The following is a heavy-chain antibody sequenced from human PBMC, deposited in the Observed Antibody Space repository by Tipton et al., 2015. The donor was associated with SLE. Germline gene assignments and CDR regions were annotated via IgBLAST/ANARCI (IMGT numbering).Heavy chain of an antibody. CDR2: IRANAYGGTV. V-gene: IGHV3-49*04. CDR3: TRGRYINSPFDY. D-gene: IGHD3-9*01. CDR1: GFTFVDYT. J-gene: IGHJ4*02. Sequence: SLRLSCPVSGFTFVDYTMSWVRQAPGKGLEWVAFIRANAYGGTVEYAASVKGRSTISRDDSRSIAYLQMNSLETEDSAVYYCTRGRYINSPFDYWGQGTLVTVSS.